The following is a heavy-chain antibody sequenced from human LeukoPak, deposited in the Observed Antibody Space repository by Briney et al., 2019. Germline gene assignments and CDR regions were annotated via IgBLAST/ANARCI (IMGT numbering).Heavy chain of an antibody. CDR3: ARASAMTTVTTVGSVDMDV. V-gene: IGHV3-21*01. Sequence: GGSLRLSCAASGFTFSSYSMNWVRQAPGKGLEWVSSISSSSSYIYYADSVKGRFTISRDNAKNSLYLQMNSLRAEDTAVYYCARASAMTTVTTVGSVDMDVWGKGTTVTVSS. CDR1: GFTFSSYS. J-gene: IGHJ6*03. D-gene: IGHD4-11*01. CDR2: ISSSSSYI.